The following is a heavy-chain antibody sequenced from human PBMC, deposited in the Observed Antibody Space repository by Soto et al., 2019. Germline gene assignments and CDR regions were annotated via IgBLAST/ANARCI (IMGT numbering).Heavy chain of an antibody. V-gene: IGHV4-31*03. CDR1: VGSINSGGYY. CDR2: IHYAGIT. J-gene: IGHJ1*01. CDR3: ACNGDYYASRGQKYCQR. D-gene: IGHD3-22*01. Sequence: TLSPTCTVSVGSINSGGYYWSWLRRPPGRGLECIGPIHYAGITYYNPSRKTRASISVDTSKNDSSLKLRCVTAAHPAVYLCACNGDYYASRGQKYCQRWGQRTRGTVSS.